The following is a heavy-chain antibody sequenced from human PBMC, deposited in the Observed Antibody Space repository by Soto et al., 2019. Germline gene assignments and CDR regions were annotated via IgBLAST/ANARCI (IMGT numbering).Heavy chain of an antibody. V-gene: IGHV1-69*13. CDR2: IIPIFGTA. CDR1: GGTFSSYA. D-gene: IGHD2-15*01. Sequence: SVKVSCKASGGTFSSYAISWVRQAPGQGLEWMGGIIPIFGTADYAQKFQGRVTITADESTSTAYMELSSLRSEDTAVYYCASVETLRYYYGMDVWGQGTTVTVSS. CDR3: ASVETLRYYYGMDV. J-gene: IGHJ6*02.